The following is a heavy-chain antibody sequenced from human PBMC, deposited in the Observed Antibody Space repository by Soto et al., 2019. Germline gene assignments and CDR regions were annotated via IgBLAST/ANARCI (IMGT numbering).Heavy chain of an antibody. Sequence: GGSLRLSCAASGFTFSSYAMSWVRQAPGKGLEWVSAISGSGGSTYYADSVKGRFTISRDNSKNTLYPQMNSLRAEDTAVYYCATDQSPGGYYRWGQGTLVTVSS. CDR1: GFTFSSYA. J-gene: IGHJ4*02. D-gene: IGHD3-3*01. CDR3: ATDQSPGGYYR. V-gene: IGHV3-23*01. CDR2: ISGSGGST.